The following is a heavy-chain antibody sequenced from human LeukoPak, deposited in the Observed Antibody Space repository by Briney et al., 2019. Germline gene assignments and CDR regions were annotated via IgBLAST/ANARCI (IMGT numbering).Heavy chain of an antibody. CDR1: GFTFSSYW. V-gene: IGHV3-7*01. D-gene: IGHD3-10*01. Sequence: GGSLRLSCAVSGFTFSSYWMSWVRQAPGKGLEWVANIKQDGSEKYYVDSVKGRFTISRDNAMNSLYLQMNSLRAEDTAVYYCARGPTPSFYYGSGSYYSLDYWGQGTLVTVSS. CDR3: ARGPTPSFYYGSGSYYSLDY. CDR2: IKQDGSEK. J-gene: IGHJ4*02.